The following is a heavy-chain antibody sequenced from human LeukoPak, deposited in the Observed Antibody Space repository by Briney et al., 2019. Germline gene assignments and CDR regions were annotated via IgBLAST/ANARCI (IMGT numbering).Heavy chain of an antibody. CDR1: GFTFGDYA. CDR2: IRSKAYGGTT. V-gene: IGHV3-49*03. J-gene: IGHJ4*02. D-gene: IGHD4-17*01. CDR3: TRPFDYGDYLPFDY. Sequence: GSLRLSCTASGFTFGDYAMSWFRQAPGEGLEWVGFIRSKAYGGTTEYAASVKGRFTISRDDSKSIAYLQMNSLKTEDTAVYYCTRPFDYGDYLPFDYWGQGTLVTVSS.